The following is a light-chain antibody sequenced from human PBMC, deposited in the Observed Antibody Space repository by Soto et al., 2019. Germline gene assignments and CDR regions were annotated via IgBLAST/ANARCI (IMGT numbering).Light chain of an antibody. Sequence: DIVMTQSPDSLAVSLGERATINCKSSQTVVYSTSSQSYLAWYQQKPGQPPKLLIYWASTRESGVPDRFSGSGSGTDFTLTISTLQAEDVPIYYCQQYYDTPYTFGQGTKVDIK. CDR1: QTVVYSTSSQSY. CDR3: QQYYDTPYT. V-gene: IGKV4-1*01. J-gene: IGKJ2*01. CDR2: WAS.